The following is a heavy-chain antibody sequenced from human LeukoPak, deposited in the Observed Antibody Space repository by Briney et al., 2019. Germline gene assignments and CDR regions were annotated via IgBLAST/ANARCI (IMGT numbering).Heavy chain of an antibody. CDR2: ISWNSGSI. CDR1: GFTFDDYA. V-gene: IGHV3-9*01. J-gene: IGHJ4*02. Sequence: GGSLRPSCAASGFTFDDYAMHWVRQAPGKGLEWVSGISWNSGSIGYADSVKGRFTISRDNAKNSLYLQVNSLRAEDTALYYCAKDMGDSSLYYFDYWGQGTLVTVSS. CDR3: AKDMGDSSLYYFDY. D-gene: IGHD3-22*01.